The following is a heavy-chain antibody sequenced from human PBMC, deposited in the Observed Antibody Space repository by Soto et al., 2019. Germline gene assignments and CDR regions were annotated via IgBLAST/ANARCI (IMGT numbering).Heavy chain of an antibody. CDR2: IYYSGST. CDR1: GGSVSSGGYY. Sequence: PSETLSLTCTVSGGSVSSGGYYWSWIRQPPGKGLEWIGYIYYSGSTNYNPSLKSRVTISVDTSKNQFSLKLSSVTAADTAVYYCARDRQLDSCMDVWGQGTTVTVSS. V-gene: IGHV4-61*08. CDR3: ARDRQLDSCMDV. D-gene: IGHD5-18*01. J-gene: IGHJ6*02.